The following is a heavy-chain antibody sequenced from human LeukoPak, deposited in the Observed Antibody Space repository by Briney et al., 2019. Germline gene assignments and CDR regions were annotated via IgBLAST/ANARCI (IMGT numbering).Heavy chain of an antibody. Sequence: SVKVSCKASGGTFSSYAISWVRQAPGQGLEWMGGIIPIFGTANYAQKFQGRVTITADKSTSTAYMELSSLRSEDTAVYYCARNSDIVVVVAATQYYYYYMDVWGKGTTVTASS. CDR1: GGTFSSYA. V-gene: IGHV1-69*06. J-gene: IGHJ6*03. CDR3: ARNSDIVVVVAATQYYYYYMDV. D-gene: IGHD2-15*01. CDR2: IIPIFGTA.